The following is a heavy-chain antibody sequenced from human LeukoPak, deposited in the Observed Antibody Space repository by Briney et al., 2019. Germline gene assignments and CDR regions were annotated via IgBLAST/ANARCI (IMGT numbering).Heavy chain of an antibody. J-gene: IGHJ4*01. V-gene: IGHV4-39*01. D-gene: IGHD3-10*01. CDR2: IYYSGST. CDR3: ARGKRITMVRXVKGXXY. CDR1: GGSISSSSYY. Sequence: SETLSLTCTVSGGSISSSSYYWGWIRQPPGKGLEWIGSIYYSGSTYYNPSLKSRVTISVDTSKNQFSLKLSSVTAADTAVYYCARGKRITMVRXVKGXXYWGXXTLVTV.